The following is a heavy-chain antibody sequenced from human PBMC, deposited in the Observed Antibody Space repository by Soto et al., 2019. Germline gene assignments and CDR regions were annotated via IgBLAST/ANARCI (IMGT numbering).Heavy chain of an antibody. V-gene: IGHV3-33*01. Sequence: PGGSLRLSCAASGFTFSSYGMHWVRQAPGKGLEWVAVIWYDGSNKYYADSVKGRFTISRDNSKNTLYLQMNSLRAEDTAVYYCARDVGVIAAAGPFDYSGPGTLVNVSS. CDR1: GFTFSSYG. CDR3: ARDVGVIAAAGPFDY. CDR2: IWYDGSNK. D-gene: IGHD6-13*01. J-gene: IGHJ4*02.